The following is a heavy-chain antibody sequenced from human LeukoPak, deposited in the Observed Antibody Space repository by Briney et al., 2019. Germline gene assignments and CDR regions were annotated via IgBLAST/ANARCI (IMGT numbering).Heavy chain of an antibody. CDR2: ISGSGGST. CDR3: AKKSGYDYDFDY. D-gene: IGHD5-12*01. V-gene: IGHV3-23*01. Sequence: GESLKISCAASGFTFSSYVMNWVRQAPGKGLEWVSVISGSGGSTNYADSVKGRFTISRDNSKNTVYLQMNSLRAEDTAVYYCAKKSGYDYDFDYWGQGTLVTVSS. J-gene: IGHJ4*02. CDR1: GFTFSSYV.